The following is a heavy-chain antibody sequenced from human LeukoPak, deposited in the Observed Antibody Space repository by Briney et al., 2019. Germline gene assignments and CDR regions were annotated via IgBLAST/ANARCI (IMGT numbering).Heavy chain of an antibody. CDR3: ASNPGGNTGDSFDY. D-gene: IGHD1/OR15-1a*01. CDR2: IWYDGSNQ. Sequence: GTPLRLSCAGSGFTFGRHGIHWVRQAPGKGLDWVAVIWYDGSNQYYADSVKGRFTISRDNSKNTVYLQMNGLRAEDTAVYYCASNPGGNTGDSFDYWGQETLVIVSS. V-gene: IGHV3-33*01. J-gene: IGHJ4*02. CDR1: GFTFGRHG.